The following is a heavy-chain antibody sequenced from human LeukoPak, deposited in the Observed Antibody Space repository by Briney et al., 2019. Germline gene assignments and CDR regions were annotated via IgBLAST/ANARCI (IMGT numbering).Heavy chain of an antibody. V-gene: IGHV3-23*01. D-gene: IGHD5-12*01. CDR2: IGGSGGGT. J-gene: IGHJ4*02. CDR1: GFTFSTYA. Sequence: GGSLRLSCAASGFTFSTYAMSWVRQAPGKGLEWVSTIGGSGGGTYFADSVKGRFNISRDNSKNTVYLHMNSLRAGDTARYFCARPGGYDLFVWVHWGQGTLVTVSS. CDR3: ARPGGYDLFVWVH.